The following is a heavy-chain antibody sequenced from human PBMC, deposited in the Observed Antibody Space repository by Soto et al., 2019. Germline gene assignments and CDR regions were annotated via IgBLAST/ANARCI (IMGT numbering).Heavy chain of an antibody. V-gene: IGHV4-59*13. CDR1: GGSISSYY. Sequence: SETLSLTCTVSGGSISSYYWSWIRQPPGKGLEWIGYIYYSGSTNYNPSLKSRVTISVDTSKNQFSLKLSSVTAADTAVYYCARDRYYGGKPDYYYGMDVWGQGTTVTVSS. D-gene: IGHD4-17*01. J-gene: IGHJ6*02. CDR3: ARDRYYGGKPDYYYGMDV. CDR2: IYYSGST.